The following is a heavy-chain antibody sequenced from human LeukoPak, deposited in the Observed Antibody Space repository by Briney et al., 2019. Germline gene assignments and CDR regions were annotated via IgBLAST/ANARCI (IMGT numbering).Heavy chain of an antibody. V-gene: IGHV1-2*02. D-gene: IGHD2-2*01. Sequence: ASVKVSCKASGYTFTGYYMHWVRQAPGQGFEWMGWINPNSGGTNYAQKFQGRVTMTRDTSISTAYMELSRLRSDDTAVYYCARDLRYCSSTSCQRTDYWGQGTLVTVSS. CDR1: GYTFTGYY. J-gene: IGHJ4*02. CDR2: INPNSGGT. CDR3: ARDLRYCSSTSCQRTDY.